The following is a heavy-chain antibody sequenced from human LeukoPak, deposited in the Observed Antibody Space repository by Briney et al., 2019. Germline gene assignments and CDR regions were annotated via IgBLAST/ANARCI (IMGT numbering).Heavy chain of an antibody. Sequence: SETLSLTCTVSGGSISSSSYYWGWIRQPPGKGLEWLGSIYYSGSTYYNPSLKSRVTISVDTSKNQFSLKLSSGTAAGTAVYYCARGAGWYQFWGQGTLVTVSS. CDR1: GGSISSSSYY. CDR3: ARGAGWYQF. J-gene: IGHJ4*02. D-gene: IGHD6-19*01. V-gene: IGHV4-39*07. CDR2: IYYSGST.